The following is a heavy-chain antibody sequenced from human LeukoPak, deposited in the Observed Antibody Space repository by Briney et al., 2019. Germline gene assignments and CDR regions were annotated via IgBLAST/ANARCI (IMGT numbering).Heavy chain of an antibody. J-gene: IGHJ4*02. V-gene: IGHV3-7*01. CDR1: GFTFSSYA. D-gene: IGHD1-26*01. Sequence: GGSLRLSCAASGFTFSSYAMSWVRQAPGKGLEWVANIKQDGSEKYYVDSVKGRFTISRDNAKNSLYLQMNSLRAEDTAVYYCAKSISSGLAATAVGAQFDYWGQGTLVTVSS. CDR2: IKQDGSEK. CDR3: AKSISSGLAATAVGAQFDY.